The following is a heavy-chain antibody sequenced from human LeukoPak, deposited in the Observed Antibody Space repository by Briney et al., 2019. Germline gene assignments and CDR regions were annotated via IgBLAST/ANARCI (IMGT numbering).Heavy chain of an antibody. D-gene: IGHD3-22*01. Sequence: GGSLRLSCAASGFTFSSYEMNWVRQAPGKGLEWVAFIRYDGSNKYYADSVKGRFTISRDNSKNTLYLQMNSLRAEDTAVYYCAKGVSGYYYNDAFDIWGQGTMVTVSS. CDR1: GFTFSSYE. V-gene: IGHV3-30*02. CDR3: AKGVSGYYYNDAFDI. CDR2: IRYDGSNK. J-gene: IGHJ3*02.